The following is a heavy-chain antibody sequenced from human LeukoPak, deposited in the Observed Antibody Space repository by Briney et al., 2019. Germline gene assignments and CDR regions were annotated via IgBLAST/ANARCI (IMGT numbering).Heavy chain of an antibody. CDR1: GFTFSSYA. Sequence: PGGSLRLSCAASGFTFSSYAVSWVRQAPGKGLEWVSAISGSGGSTYYADSVKGRFTISRDNSKNTLYLQMNSLRAEDMAVYYCAKAPIHYYYYYMDVWGKGTTVTVSS. V-gene: IGHV3-23*01. CDR3: AKAPIHYYYYYMDV. J-gene: IGHJ6*03. CDR2: ISGSGGST.